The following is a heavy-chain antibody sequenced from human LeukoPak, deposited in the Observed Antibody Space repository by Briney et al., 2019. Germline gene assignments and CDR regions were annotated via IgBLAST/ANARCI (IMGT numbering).Heavy chain of an antibody. V-gene: IGHV3-23*01. CDR3: AKRLRDGYNSPIDF. CDR2: ISDSGGVI. D-gene: IGHD5-24*01. J-gene: IGHJ4*02. CDR1: GFTFRNYA. Sequence: GGSLRLSCAASGFTFRNYAMNWVRQAPGKGLEWVSGISDSGGVIDYADSVKGRFTISRDTSKNTLHLQMNSLRAEDTAVYYCAKRLRDGYNSPIDFWGQGTLVTVSS.